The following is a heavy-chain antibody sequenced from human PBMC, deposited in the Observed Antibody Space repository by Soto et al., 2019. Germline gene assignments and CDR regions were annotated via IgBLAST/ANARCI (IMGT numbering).Heavy chain of an antibody. J-gene: IGHJ4*02. Sequence: PGESLRLSWAASAFTFSNYGMSLVRQAPGKGLEWVSGVSGTGGSTNYADAVKGRFTISRDNSKNTLYLQMDSLRAEDTAVYYCAKDRCDATTTSYFVSWGQGPLV. V-gene: IGHV3-23*01. CDR3: AKDRCDATTTSYFVS. CDR2: VSGTGGST. D-gene: IGHD1-7*01. CDR1: AFTFSNYG.